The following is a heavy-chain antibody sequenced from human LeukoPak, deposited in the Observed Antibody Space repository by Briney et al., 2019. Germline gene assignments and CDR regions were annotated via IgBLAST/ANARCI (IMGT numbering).Heavy chain of an antibody. J-gene: IGHJ4*02. CDR3: VSYSSSGTSFDY. D-gene: IGHD6-6*01. Sequence: GGSLRLSCAASGFTFSTYGMNRVRQAPGKGLEGVSYISSSSSSIHYADSVKGRFTISRDNAKNSLYLQMNSLRAEDTAVYYCVSYSSSGTSFDYWGQGTLVTISS. CDR2: ISSSSSSI. V-gene: IGHV3-48*01. CDR1: GFTFSTYG.